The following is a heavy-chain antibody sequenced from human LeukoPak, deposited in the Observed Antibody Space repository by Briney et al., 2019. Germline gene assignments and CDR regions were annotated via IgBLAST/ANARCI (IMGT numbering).Heavy chain of an antibody. CDR3: AVQLLSPAFDI. CDR1: GYTFTGYY. D-gene: IGHD2-2*01. V-gene: IGHV1-2*02. J-gene: IGHJ3*02. CDR2: INPNSGGT. Sequence: ASVTVSFTASGYTFTGYYMHWVRQAPGQGLEWKGWINPNSGGTNYAQKFQGRVTMTRDTSISTAYMELSRLRSDDTAVYYCAVQLLSPAFDIWGQGTMVTVSS.